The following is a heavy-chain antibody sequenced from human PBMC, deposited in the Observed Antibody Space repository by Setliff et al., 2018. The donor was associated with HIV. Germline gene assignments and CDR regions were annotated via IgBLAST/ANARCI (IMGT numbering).Heavy chain of an antibody. D-gene: IGHD3-10*01. CDR3: TRHAPSGELYYFDY. J-gene: IGHJ4*02. CDR1: GGSIRSSSHH. V-gene: IGHV4-39*01. Sequence: SETLSLTCTVSGGSIRSSSHHWGWIRQSPGKGLQWIGSIYYSGSTHYNESLKGRVTISVDTSKNQFSLKLNSVTAADTALYYCTRHAPSGELYYFDYWGQGILVTVSS. CDR2: IYYSGST.